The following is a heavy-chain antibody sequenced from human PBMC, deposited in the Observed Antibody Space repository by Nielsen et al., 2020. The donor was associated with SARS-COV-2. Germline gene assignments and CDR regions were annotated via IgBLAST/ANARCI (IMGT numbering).Heavy chain of an antibody. CDR1: GYTFTGYY. V-gene: IGHV1-2*06. CDR2: INPNSGGT. Sequence: ASVKVSCKASGYTFTGYYMHWVRQAPGQGLEWMGRINPNSGGTNYAQKFQDRVTVTRVTMTRDTSISTASLELRRLTSDDTASYYCAREELAGRDFDYWGQGTLVTVSS. D-gene: IGHD6-19*01. CDR3: AREELAGRDFDY. J-gene: IGHJ4*02.